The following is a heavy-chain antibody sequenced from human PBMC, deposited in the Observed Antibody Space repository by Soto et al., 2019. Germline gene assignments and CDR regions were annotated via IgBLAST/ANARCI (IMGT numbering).Heavy chain of an antibody. CDR3: ARATGTLRSRNCDY. V-gene: IGHV4-31*03. J-gene: IGHJ4*02. Sequence: SETLSLTCSVSGGSISTVGHYWTWVRQPPGKGLEWIGSIYHTGSTYYSKSLRSRLTMSVDTSKSQFSLRLSSVTAADTAVYYCARATGTLRSRNCDYWGQGSLVTVSS. D-gene: IGHD1-1*01. CDR2: IYHTGST. CDR1: GGSISTVGHY.